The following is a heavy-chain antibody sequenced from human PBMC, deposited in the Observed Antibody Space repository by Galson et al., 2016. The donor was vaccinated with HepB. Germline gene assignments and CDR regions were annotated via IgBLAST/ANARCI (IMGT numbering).Heavy chain of an antibody. CDR2: IDWNDDK. J-gene: IGHJ4*02. Sequence: TLSLTCTVSDGSIGSDYWTWIRQPPGKALEWLARIDWNDDKLYRTSLQTRLTIFTDTSKNQVVLRMSNMDPVDTATYYCARHGRGDYVSFDDWGQGTLVTVSS. V-gene: IGHV2-70*04. CDR1: DGSIGSDYW. D-gene: IGHD4-17*01. CDR3: ARHGRGDYVSFDD.